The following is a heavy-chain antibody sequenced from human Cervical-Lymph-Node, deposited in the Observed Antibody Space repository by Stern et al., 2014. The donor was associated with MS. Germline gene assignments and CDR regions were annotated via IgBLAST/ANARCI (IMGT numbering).Heavy chain of an antibody. CDR2: IYWDDDK. V-gene: IGHV2-5*02. CDR3: AHHFYDSSGYFYRFFDF. Sequence: ESGPTLVKPTETLTLTCTFSDFSLNTSGVGVGWIRQPPGTALEWLALIYWDDDKRYSPSLKSSLTISKDTSKNQVVLTMTNMDPVDTATYYCAHHFYDSSGYFYRFFDFWGQGTLVTVSS. CDR1: DFSLNTSGVG. D-gene: IGHD3-22*01. J-gene: IGHJ4*02.